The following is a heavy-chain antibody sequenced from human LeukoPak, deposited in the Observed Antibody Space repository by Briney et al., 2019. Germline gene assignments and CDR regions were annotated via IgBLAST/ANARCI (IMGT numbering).Heavy chain of an antibody. D-gene: IGHD4-11*01. Sequence: PSETLSLTCAVYGGSFSGYYWSWIRQPPGKGLEWIGEINHSGSTNYNPSLKSRVTISVDTSKNQFSLKLSSVTAADTAVYYCARGLVRPHLYSNYERIVPGATSTFDYWGQGTLVTVSS. V-gene: IGHV4-34*01. J-gene: IGHJ4*02. CDR2: INHSGST. CDR1: GGSFSGYY. CDR3: ARGLVRPHLYSNYERIVPGATSTFDY.